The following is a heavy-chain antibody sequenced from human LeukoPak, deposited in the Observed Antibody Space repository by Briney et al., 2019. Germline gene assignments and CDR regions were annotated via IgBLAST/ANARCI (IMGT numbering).Heavy chain of an antibody. CDR3: ARDILDVGATHYFDY. CDR1: GASITTYY. V-gene: IGHV4-59*01. CDR2: IHSSGSA. J-gene: IGHJ4*02. D-gene: IGHD1-26*01. Sequence: SETLSLTCTVSGASITTYYWSWIRQPPGKGLEYIGQIHSSGSANYNPSLKSRVAMSVDASKNQFSLTVSSVTAADTAIYYCARDILDVGATHYFDYWGQGSLLTVSS.